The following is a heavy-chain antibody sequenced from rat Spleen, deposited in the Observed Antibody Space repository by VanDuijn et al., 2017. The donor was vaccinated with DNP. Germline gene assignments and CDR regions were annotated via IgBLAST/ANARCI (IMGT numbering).Heavy chain of an antibody. CDR2: MSPTTRSS. J-gene: IGHJ2*01. V-gene: IGHV5-27*01. Sequence: VQLVESGGGLVQPGRSLKLSCAASGFTFSDYNMAWVRQAPSKGLEWVACMSPTTRSSYYRDSVRGRFTVSRDDSTSTLYLQMDSLRSEDTATYYCTRGGTYYFDYWGQGVLVTVSS. D-gene: IGHD4-3*01. CDR3: TRGGTYYFDY. CDR1: GFTFSDYN.